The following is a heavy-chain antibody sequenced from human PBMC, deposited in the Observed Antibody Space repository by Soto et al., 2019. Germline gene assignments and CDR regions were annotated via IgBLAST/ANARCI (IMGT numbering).Heavy chain of an antibody. D-gene: IGHD5-12*01. CDR1: GGSFSGYY. CDR2: INHSGST. CDR3: ARGRLRRGTYCMDV. J-gene: IGHJ6*02. Sequence: QVQLQQWGAGLLKPSETLSLTCAVYGGSFSGYYWSWIRQPPGKGLEWIGEINHSGSTNYNPSLRSRVTRSVDTSKNQFSLKLSSVTAADTAVYYCARGRLRRGTYCMDVWGQGTTVTVSS. V-gene: IGHV4-34*01.